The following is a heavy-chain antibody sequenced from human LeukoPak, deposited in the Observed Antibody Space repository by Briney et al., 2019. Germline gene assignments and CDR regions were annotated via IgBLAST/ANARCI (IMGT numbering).Heavy chain of an antibody. CDR3: ARKYSGAYPYYFDY. J-gene: IGHJ4*02. D-gene: IGHD1-26*01. Sequence: SETLSLTCTVSGGSISGSSYYWGWIRQPPGKGLEWIGTIYYGGTTYYNPSLESRVTISVDTPKNQFFLKLPSVTAADTAVYYCARKYSGAYPYYFDYWGQGILVTVSS. CDR1: GGSISGSSYY. CDR2: IYYGGTT. V-gene: IGHV4-39*01.